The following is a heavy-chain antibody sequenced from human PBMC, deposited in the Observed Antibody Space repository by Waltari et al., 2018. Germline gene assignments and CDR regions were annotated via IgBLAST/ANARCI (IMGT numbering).Heavy chain of an antibody. D-gene: IGHD3-10*01. Sequence: QVQLQESGPGLVKPSQTLPLTCTVSGGSIRRGGFYWSWIRQHPGTGLEWIGYIYHSGSTYYNPSLKRRGTISVDTSKNQFSLRLSSVTAADTAVYYCASGRVSPWFGELGGDAFDIWGQGTMVTVSS. CDR2: IYHSGST. J-gene: IGHJ3*02. V-gene: IGHV4-31*03. CDR3: ASGRVSPWFGELGGDAFDI. CDR1: GGSIRRGGFY.